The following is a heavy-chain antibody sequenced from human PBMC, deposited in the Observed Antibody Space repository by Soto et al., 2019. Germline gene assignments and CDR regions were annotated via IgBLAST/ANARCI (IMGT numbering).Heavy chain of an antibody. J-gene: IGHJ6*02. CDR3: AREAAYSSSSNGMDV. Sequence: QVQLQESGPGLVKPSQTLSLTCTVSGGSISSGGYYWSWIRQHPGKGLEWIGYIYYSGSTYYNPSLNSRVTISVYTSKNQFSLKLSSVTAADTAVYYCAREAAYSSSSNGMDVWGQGTTVTVSS. V-gene: IGHV4-31*03. CDR2: IYYSGST. D-gene: IGHD6-6*01. CDR1: GGSISSGGYY.